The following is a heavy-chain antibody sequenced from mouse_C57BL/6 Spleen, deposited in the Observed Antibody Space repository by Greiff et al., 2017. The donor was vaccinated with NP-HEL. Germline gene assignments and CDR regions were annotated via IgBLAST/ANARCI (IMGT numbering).Heavy chain of an antibody. J-gene: IGHJ1*03. Sequence: EVKLVESGPGMVKPSQSLSLTCTVTGYSITSGYDWHWIRHFPGNKLEWMGYISYSGSTNYNPSLKSRISITHDTSKNHFFLKLNSVTTEDTATYYCARRGDYYSNYDWYFDVWGTGTTVTVSS. D-gene: IGHD2-5*01. V-gene: IGHV3-1*01. CDR1: GYSITSGYD. CDR3: ARRGDYYSNYDWYFDV. CDR2: ISYSGST.